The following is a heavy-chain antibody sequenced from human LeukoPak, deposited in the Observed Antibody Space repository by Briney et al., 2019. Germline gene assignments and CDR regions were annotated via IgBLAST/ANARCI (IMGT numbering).Heavy chain of an antibody. CDR1: GFRFGGYA. V-gene: IGHV3-49*04. CDR2: IRSKALYGTS. Sequence: PGGSLRLSCTGSGFRFGGYALSWVRQAPGEGLEWVGFIRSKALYGTSEYAASVEGRLTISRDDSNSIAYLQMNSLKTEDTAVYFCVRESVRDYYFDYWGQGTLVTVSS. D-gene: IGHD3-10*02. J-gene: IGHJ4*02. CDR3: VRESVRDYYFDY.